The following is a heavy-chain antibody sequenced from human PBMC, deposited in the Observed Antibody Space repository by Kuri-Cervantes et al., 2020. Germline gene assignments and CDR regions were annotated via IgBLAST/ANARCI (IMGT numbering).Heavy chain of an antibody. V-gene: IGHV1-58*01. Sequence: SVKVSCKASGFTFTSSAVQWVRQARGQRLEWIGWIVVGSGNTNYAQKFQERVTITRDMSTSTAYMELSSLRSEDTAVYYCAAAGSGCYGNLDYWGQGTLVTVSS. J-gene: IGHJ4*02. D-gene: IGHD1-26*01. CDR2: IVVGSGNT. CDR1: GFTFTSSA. CDR3: AAAGSGCYGNLDY.